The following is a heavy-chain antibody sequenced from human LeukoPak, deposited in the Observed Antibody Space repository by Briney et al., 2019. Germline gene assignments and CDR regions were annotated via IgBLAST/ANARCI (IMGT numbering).Heavy chain of an antibody. Sequence: SQTLSLTCTVSGGSISSGSYYWSWIRQPAGKGLEWIGRIYTSGSTNYNPSLKSRVTISVDTSKNQFSLKLSSVTAADTAVYYCARDTYYYDSSGYQALLDYWGQGTLVTVSS. CDR1: GGSISSGSYY. D-gene: IGHD3-22*01. CDR3: ARDTYYYDSSGYQALLDY. V-gene: IGHV4-61*02. J-gene: IGHJ4*02. CDR2: IYTSGST.